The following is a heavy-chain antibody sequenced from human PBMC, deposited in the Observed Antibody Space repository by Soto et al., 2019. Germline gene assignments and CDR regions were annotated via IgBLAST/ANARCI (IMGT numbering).Heavy chain of an antibody. J-gene: IGHJ6*02. CDR3: AREAYYYDSSGPSTDYYYYGMDV. Sequence: PGESLKISCKGSGYSFTSYWISWVRQMPGKGLEWMGRIDPSDSYTNYSPSFQGHVTVSADKSISTAYLQWSSLKASDTAMYYCAREAYYYDSSGPSTDYYYYGMDVWGQGTTVTVSS. CDR1: GYSFTSYW. CDR2: IDPSDSYT. D-gene: IGHD3-22*01. V-gene: IGHV5-10-1*01.